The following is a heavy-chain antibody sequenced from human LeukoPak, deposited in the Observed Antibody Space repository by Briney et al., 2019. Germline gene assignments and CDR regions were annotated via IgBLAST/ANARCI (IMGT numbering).Heavy chain of an antibody. CDR3: AKEVGSY. D-gene: IGHD1-26*01. CDR2: ISGSGGST. Sequence: ETLSLTCAVYGGSFSGYYWSWIRQPPGKGLEWVSAISGSGGSTYYADSVKGRFTISRDNSKNTLYLQMNSLRAEDTAVYYCAKEVGSYWGQGTLVTVSS. CDR1: GGSFSGYY. V-gene: IGHV3-23*01. J-gene: IGHJ4*02.